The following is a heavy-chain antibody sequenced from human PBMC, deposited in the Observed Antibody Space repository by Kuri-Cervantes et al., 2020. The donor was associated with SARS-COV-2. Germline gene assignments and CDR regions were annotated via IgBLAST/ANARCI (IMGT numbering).Heavy chain of an antibody. Sequence: ESLKISCAVYGGSFSGYYWSWIRQPPGKGLEWIGEINHSGSTNYNPSLKSRVTISVDTSKNQFSLKLSSVTAADTAVYYCASGGSSGYFNYWGQGTLVTVSS. V-gene: IGHV4-34*01. CDR1: GGSFSGYY. CDR3: ASGGSSGYFNY. J-gene: IGHJ4*02. D-gene: IGHD3-22*01. CDR2: INHSGST.